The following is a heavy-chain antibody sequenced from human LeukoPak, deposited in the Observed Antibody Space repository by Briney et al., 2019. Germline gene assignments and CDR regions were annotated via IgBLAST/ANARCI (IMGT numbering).Heavy chain of an antibody. CDR3: ARDWRRDYYFDY. Sequence: GGSLRLSCAASGFTFSSYGMHWVRQAPGKGLEWVAVIWYDGSNKYYADSVRGRFTISRDNSKNTLYLQMNSLRTEDTAAYYCARDWRRDYYFDYWGQGTLVTVSS. CDR2: IWYDGSNK. CDR1: GFTFSSYG. V-gene: IGHV3-33*01. D-gene: IGHD3-3*01. J-gene: IGHJ4*02.